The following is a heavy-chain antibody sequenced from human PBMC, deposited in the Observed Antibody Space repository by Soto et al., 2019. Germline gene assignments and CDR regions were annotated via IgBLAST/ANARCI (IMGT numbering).Heavy chain of an antibody. CDR1: GGSISSSS. Sequence: ETLSLTCTVSGGSISSSSYYWGWIRQPPGKGLEWVSYISSSSSTIYYADSVKGRFTISRDNAKNSLYLQMNSLRDEDTAVYYCARDSQMRYFDLWGRGTLVTVSS. J-gene: IGHJ2*01. CDR2: ISSSSSTI. V-gene: IGHV3-48*02. CDR3: ARDSQMRYFDL.